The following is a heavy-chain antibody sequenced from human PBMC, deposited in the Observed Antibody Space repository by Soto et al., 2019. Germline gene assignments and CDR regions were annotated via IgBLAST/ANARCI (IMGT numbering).Heavy chain of an antibody. Sequence: GGSLRLSCAASGFTFSNAWMNWVRQAPGKGLEWVGRIKSKTDGGTTDYAAPVKGRFTISRDDSKDTLYLQMNSLKTEDTAVYYCTTASKTTYYDILTGYSGYYYGMDVWGQGTTVTVSS. J-gene: IGHJ6*02. D-gene: IGHD3-9*01. CDR1: GFTFSNAW. V-gene: IGHV3-15*07. CDR2: IKSKTDGGTT. CDR3: TTASKTTYYDILTGYSGYYYGMDV.